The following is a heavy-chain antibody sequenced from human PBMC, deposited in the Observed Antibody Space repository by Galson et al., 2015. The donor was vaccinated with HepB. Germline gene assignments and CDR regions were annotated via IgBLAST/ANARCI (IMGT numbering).Heavy chain of an antibody. CDR1: GGSISSSSYY. CDR3: RSSGWYGVDY. J-gene: IGHJ4*02. CDR2: IYYSGST. V-gene: IGHV4-39*01. Sequence: ETLSLTCTVSGGSISSSSYYWGWIHQPPGKGLEWIGSIYYSGSTYYNPSLKSRVTISVDTSKNQFSLKLSSVTAADTAVYYCRSSGWYGVDYWGQGTLVTVSS. D-gene: IGHD6-19*01.